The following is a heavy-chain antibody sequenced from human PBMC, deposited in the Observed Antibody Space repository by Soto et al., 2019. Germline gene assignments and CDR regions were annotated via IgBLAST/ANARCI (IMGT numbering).Heavy chain of an antibody. CDR2: ISGSGSTT. V-gene: IGHV3-23*01. CDR1: GLTFSGYG. Sequence: EVQLLESGGGLVQPGGSLRLSCAASGLTFSGYGMSWVRQAPGTGLEWVSAISGSGSTTYYADSVKGRFTISRDDSKNILFLQMNSLRAADTAVYYCVTRSIGLQSSPPRLDSWGQGTLVTVSS. CDR3: VTRSIGLQSSPPRLDS. D-gene: IGHD4-4*01. J-gene: IGHJ4*02.